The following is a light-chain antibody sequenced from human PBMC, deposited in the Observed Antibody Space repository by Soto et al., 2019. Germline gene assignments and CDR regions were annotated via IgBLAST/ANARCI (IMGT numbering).Light chain of an antibody. J-gene: IGKJ1*01. CDR2: AAS. Sequence: AIRMTQSPSSLSASKGDRVTNTCRASQGINSYLAWYQQKPGKAPKLLIYAASTLQSGVPTKFSGSGSGTDFTLTISCLQSEDFATYYCQQYYSYPLTFGQGTKVDIK. CDR1: QGINSY. CDR3: QQYYSYPLT. V-gene: IGKV1-8*01.